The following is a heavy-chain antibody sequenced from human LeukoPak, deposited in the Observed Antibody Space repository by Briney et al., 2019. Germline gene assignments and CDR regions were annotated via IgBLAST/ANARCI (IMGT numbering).Heavy chain of an antibody. V-gene: IGHV4-34*01. CDR3: ASTMVRGVIISWFDP. Sequence: SETLSLTCAVYGGSFSGYYRSWIRQPPGKGLEWIGEINHSGSTNYNPSLKSRVTISADTSKNQFSLNLSSVTAADTAVSYCASTMVRGVIISWFDPWGQGTLVTVSS. J-gene: IGHJ5*02. D-gene: IGHD3-10*01. CDR2: INHSGST. CDR1: GGSFSGYY.